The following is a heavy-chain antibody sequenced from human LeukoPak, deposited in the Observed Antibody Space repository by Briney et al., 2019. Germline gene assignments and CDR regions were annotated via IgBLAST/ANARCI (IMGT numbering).Heavy chain of an antibody. Sequence: GGSLRLSCAASGFTVSGNYINGVRQAPGKRLEWVSLIYSGSSTNYADSVKGRFTISRDDSKNTLYLQMNSLRVEDTAVYYCAKVPRPASSGYRNIDHGGEGTLVTVSS. CDR1: GFTVSGNY. D-gene: IGHD3-22*01. J-gene: IGHJ4*02. V-gene: IGHV3-53*01. CDR3: AKVPRPASSGYRNIDH. CDR2: IYSGSST.